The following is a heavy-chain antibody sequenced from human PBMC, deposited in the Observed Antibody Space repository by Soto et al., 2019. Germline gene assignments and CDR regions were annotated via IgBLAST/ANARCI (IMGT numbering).Heavy chain of an antibody. V-gene: IGHV4-59*01. CDR1: GGSISSYY. D-gene: IGHD3-16*02. J-gene: IGHJ4*02. CDR3: ARGLHYDYVWGSYRYLDY. Sequence: QVQLQESGPGLVKPSETLSLTCTVSGGSISSYYWSWIRQPPGQGLEWIGYIYYSGSTTYKPSLKSRVTISVDTSKNQFSLKLSSVTAADTAVYYCARGLHYDYVWGSYRYLDYWGQGTLVTVSS. CDR2: IYYSGST.